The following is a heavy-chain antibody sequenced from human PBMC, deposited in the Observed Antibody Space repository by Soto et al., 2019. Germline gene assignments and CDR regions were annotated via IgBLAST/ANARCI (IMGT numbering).Heavy chain of an antibody. CDR1: GYTFTAYY. J-gene: IGHJ4*02. D-gene: IGHD5-12*01. Sequence: ASVKVSCKASGYTFTAYYIHWVRQAPEQGLEWMGWISPHSGGTNYAQKFQGRVTMTRDTSITTVYMELSRLRSDDTAVYFCANGSMSGYDYHSFDFWGQGAVVTVSS. V-gene: IGHV1-2*02. CDR3: ANGSMSGYDYHSFDF. CDR2: ISPHSGGT.